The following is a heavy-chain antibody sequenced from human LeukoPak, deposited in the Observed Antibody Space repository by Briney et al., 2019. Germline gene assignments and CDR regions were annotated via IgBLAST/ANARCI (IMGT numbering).Heavy chain of an antibody. Sequence: GGSLRLSCQASGFTFHDHGMSWVRQVPGKGLEWVSALNWNGDNTGYADSVKGRFTISRDNAKKSLYLQIYSLTAEDTGYYYCAREEGTYFDCWGQGTLVTVSS. D-gene: IGHD1-1*01. CDR1: GFTFHDHG. CDR2: LNWNGDNT. J-gene: IGHJ4*02. CDR3: AREEGTYFDC. V-gene: IGHV3-20*04.